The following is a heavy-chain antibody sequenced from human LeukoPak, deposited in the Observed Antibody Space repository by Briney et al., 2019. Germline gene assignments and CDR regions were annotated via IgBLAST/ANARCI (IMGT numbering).Heavy chain of an antibody. D-gene: IGHD6-19*01. J-gene: IGHJ6*03. Sequence: SEPVSCKPSVYTFTDYYMQWLRPAAGQGVAGMGWINPYNGGTNYPHKLQGRVTLTRGTALSPASLELSRRKSEDTAVYYCATVAGTLLYMDVWGKGTTVAVSS. CDR1: VYTFTDYY. V-gene: IGHV1-2*02. CDR2: INPYNGGT. CDR3: ATVAGTLLYMDV.